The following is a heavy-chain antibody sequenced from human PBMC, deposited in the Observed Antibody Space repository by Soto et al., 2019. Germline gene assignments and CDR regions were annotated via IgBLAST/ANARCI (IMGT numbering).Heavy chain of an antibody. D-gene: IGHD1-26*01. CDR1: GFTFSSYA. Sequence: QVQLVESGGGVVQPGRSLRLSCAASGFTFSSYAMHWVRQAPGKGLEWVAVISYDGSNKYYADSVKGRFTISRDNSKNTLYLQMNSLRAEDTAVYYCARDSGSYGHGMDVWGQGPTVTVSS. J-gene: IGHJ6*02. CDR3: ARDSGSYGHGMDV. V-gene: IGHV3-30-3*01. CDR2: ISYDGSNK.